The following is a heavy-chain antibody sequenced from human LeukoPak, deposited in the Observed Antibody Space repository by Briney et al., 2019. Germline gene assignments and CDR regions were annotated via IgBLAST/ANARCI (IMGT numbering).Heavy chain of an antibody. Sequence: ASVKVSCKASGGTFSSYTISWVRQAPGQGLEWMGRIIPILGIANYAQKFQGRVTITADKSTSTAYMELSSLRSEDTAVYYCARERLQLNYYDSSGYYSPFDYWGQGTLVTVSS. CDR3: ARERLQLNYYDSSGYYSPFDY. CDR1: GGTFSSYT. D-gene: IGHD3-22*01. CDR2: IIPILGIA. J-gene: IGHJ4*02. V-gene: IGHV1-69*04.